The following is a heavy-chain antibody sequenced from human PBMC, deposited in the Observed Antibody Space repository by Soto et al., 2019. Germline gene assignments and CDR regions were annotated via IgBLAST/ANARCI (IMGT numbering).Heavy chain of an antibody. D-gene: IGHD4-17*01. CDR2: ISYDGSNK. J-gene: IGHJ3*02. Sequence: PGGSLRLSCAASGFTFSSYAMHWVRQAPGKGLEWVAVISYDGSNKYYADSVKGRFTISRDNSKNTLYLQMNSLRAEDTAVYYCAREEDYGGNSGAFDIWGQGTMVTV. CDR1: GFTFSSYA. CDR3: AREEDYGGNSGAFDI. V-gene: IGHV3-30-3*01.